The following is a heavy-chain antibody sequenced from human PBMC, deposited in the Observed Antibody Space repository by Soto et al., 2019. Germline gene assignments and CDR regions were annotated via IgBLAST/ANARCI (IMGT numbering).Heavy chain of an antibody. CDR3: ARQASYWHGGGGWLDP. CDR1: GFTFSASD. J-gene: IGHJ5*02. CDR2: IGTLHDT. V-gene: IGHV3-13*01. Sequence: EVQLVESGGGSVQPGGSLGLSCAASGFTFSASDMHWVRQTTGGGLEWVAAIGTLHDTYYPDSVKGRFTISRDNARNSLNLQMNSRRGGDTGVYYWARQASYWHGGGGWLDPWGQGTLVTVSS. D-gene: IGHD2-8*02.